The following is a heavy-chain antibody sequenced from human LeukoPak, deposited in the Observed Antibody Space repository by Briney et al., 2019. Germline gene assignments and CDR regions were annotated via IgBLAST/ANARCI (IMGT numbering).Heavy chain of an antibody. V-gene: IGHV1-2*02. D-gene: IGHD3-22*01. CDR3: ASFLNSAPRSGSIKWWYFDY. J-gene: IGHJ4*02. CDR1: GYTFTGYY. Sequence: GASVKVSCKASGYTFTGYYMHWVRQAPGQGLEWMGWINPNSGGTNYAQKFQGRVTMTRDTSISTAYMELSRLRSDDTAVYYCASFLNSAPRSGSIKWWYFDYWGQGTLVIVSS. CDR2: INPNSGGT.